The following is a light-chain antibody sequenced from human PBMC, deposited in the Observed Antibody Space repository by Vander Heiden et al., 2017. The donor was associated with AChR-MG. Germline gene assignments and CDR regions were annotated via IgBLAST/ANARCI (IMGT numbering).Light chain of an antibody. Sequence: IQMTQSPSSLSASVGARVTITCPASQSISSYLNWSQQKPGKAPKVLIYAASRLQSGVPSRFSGSGSGTDFTLTISSLQPEDFATYYCQQSYSTLWTFGQGTKVEIK. V-gene: IGKV1-39*01. J-gene: IGKJ1*01. CDR3: QQSYSTLWT. CDR2: AAS. CDR1: QSISSY.